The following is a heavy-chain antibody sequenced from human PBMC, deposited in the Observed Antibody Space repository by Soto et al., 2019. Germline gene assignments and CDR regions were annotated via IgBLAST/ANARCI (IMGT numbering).Heavy chain of an antibody. CDR1: GIGFSVYA. D-gene: IGHD2-15*01. J-gene: IGHJ3*02. CDR3: AKSGPFGYDAFDI. Sequence: PGGSLRLSCAASGIGFSVYAMSWVRQAPGKGLEWVSAISPSGVATYYADSVKGRFTISRDNSDNTVSLHTNSLGADDTAVYYCAKSGPFGYDAFDIWGQGTMVTVSS. CDR2: ISPSGVAT. V-gene: IGHV3-23*01.